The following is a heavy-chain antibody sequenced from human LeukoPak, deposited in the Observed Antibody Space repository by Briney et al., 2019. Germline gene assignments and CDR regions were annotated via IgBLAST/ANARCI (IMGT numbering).Heavy chain of an antibody. CDR3: AKGEGYCSGGSCYVYFDY. Sequence: GGSLRLSCAASGFTFSSYAMHWVRQAPGKGLGWVAVISYDGSNKYYADSVKGRFTISRDNSKNTLYLQMNSLRAEDTAVYYCAKGEGYCSGGSCYVYFDYWGQGTLVTVSS. V-gene: IGHV3-30-3*01. D-gene: IGHD2-15*01. CDR1: GFTFSSYA. CDR2: ISYDGSNK. J-gene: IGHJ4*02.